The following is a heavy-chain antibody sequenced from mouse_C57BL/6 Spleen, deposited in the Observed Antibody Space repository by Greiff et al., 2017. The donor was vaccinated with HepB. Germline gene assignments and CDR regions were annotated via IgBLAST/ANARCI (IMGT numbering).Heavy chain of an antibody. J-gene: IGHJ4*01. CDR1: GYSITSGYY. D-gene: IGHD2-2*01. CDR2: ISYDGSN. CDR3: ARGGYGYPYAMDY. Sequence: EVQRVESGPGLVKPSQSLSLTCSVTGYSITSGYYWNWIRQFPGNKLEWMGYISYDGSNNYNPSLKNRISITRDTSKNQFFLKLNSVTTEDTATYYCARGGYGYPYAMDYWGQGTSVTVSS. V-gene: IGHV3-6*01.